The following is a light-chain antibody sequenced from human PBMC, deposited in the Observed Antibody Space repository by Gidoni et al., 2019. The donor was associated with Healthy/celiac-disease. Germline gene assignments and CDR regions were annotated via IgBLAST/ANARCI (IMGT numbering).Light chain of an antibody. CDR3: YSTDSSGNHRV. CDR1: ALPKKY. CDR2: EDS. V-gene: IGLV3-10*01. Sequence: YELTQPPSVSVSPGQTARITCSGDALPKKYAYWYQQKSGQAPVLVIYEDSKRPSGIPERFSGSSSGTMATLTISGAQVEDEADYYCYSTDSSGNHRVFGGGTKLTVL. J-gene: IGLJ2*01.